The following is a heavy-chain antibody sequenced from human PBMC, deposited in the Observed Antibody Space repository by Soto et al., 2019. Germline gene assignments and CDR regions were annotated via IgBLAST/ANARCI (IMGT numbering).Heavy chain of an antibody. CDR1: GYTFTRYG. V-gene: IGHV1-18*01. D-gene: IGHD2-15*01. Sequence: QVQLVQSGAEVKNPGASVKVSCKASGYTFTRYGIGWARQAPGQGLEWMGWINTYNGNTNYAQNVQGRVALPTDTSTTTAYMELRSLSLNESPISYCAMVEVYVTPSPQDDWGQGTTVSVSS. CDR2: INTYNGNT. CDR3: AMVEVYVTPSPQDD. J-gene: IGHJ6*02.